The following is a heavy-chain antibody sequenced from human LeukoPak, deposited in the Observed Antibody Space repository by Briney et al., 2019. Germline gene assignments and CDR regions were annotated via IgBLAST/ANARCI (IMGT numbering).Heavy chain of an antibody. J-gene: IGHJ4*02. Sequence: PSETLSLTCTVSGGSISSGGYYWRWIRQHPGKGLEWIGYIYYSGSTYYNPSLKSRVTISVDTSKNQFSLKLSSVTAADTAVYYCARGYSSSWYRSPFDYWGQGTLVTVSS. CDR2: IYYSGST. V-gene: IGHV4-31*03. CDR1: GGSISSGGYY. CDR3: ARGYSSSWYRSPFDY. D-gene: IGHD6-13*01.